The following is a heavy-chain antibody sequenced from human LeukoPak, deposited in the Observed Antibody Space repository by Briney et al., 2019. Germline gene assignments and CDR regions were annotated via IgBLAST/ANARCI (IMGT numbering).Heavy chain of an antibody. CDR3: AKGYYEPEEPFDY. J-gene: IGHJ4*02. D-gene: IGHD3-16*01. CDR1: GFTFSSYA. CDR2: ISGSGGST. Sequence: PGGSLRLSCAASGFTFSSYAMSWVRQAPGKGMEWVSAISGSGGSTYYADSVKGRFTISRDNSKNTLYLQMNSLRAEDTAVYYCAKGYYEPEEPFDYWGQGTLVTVSS. V-gene: IGHV3-23*01.